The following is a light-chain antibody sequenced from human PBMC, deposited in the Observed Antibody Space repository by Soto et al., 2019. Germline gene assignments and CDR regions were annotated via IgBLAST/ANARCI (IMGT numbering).Light chain of an antibody. J-gene: IGKJ5*01. CDR1: QSLLHSNGYNY. V-gene: IGKV2-28*01. Sequence: DIVMTQSPLSLPVTPGEPASISCRYSQSLLHSNGYNYVDWYLQKPGQSPQLLIYLGSNRASGVPDRFSGSGSGTDFTLKISRVEAEDVGLYYCMQALQTRVTFGQGTRLEIK. CDR2: LGS. CDR3: MQALQTRVT.